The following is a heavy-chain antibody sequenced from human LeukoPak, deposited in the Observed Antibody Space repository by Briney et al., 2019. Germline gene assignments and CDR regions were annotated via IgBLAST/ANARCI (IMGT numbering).Heavy chain of an antibody. CDR2: IFHSGST. CDR1: GGSISSSGYS. Sequence: SETLSLTCAVSGGSISSSGYSWSWIRQPPGKGLEWIGYIFHSGSTFYNPSLKSRVTISVDNSKNQFSLRLSSVTAADTAVYYCARELWFANAPGSWLDPWGQGTLVTVSS. V-gene: IGHV4-30-2*01. J-gene: IGHJ5*02. CDR3: ARELWFANAPGSWLDP. D-gene: IGHD2-21*01.